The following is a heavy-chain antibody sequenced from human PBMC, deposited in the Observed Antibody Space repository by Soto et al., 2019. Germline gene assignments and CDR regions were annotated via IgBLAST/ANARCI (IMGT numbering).Heavy chain of an antibody. J-gene: IGHJ4*02. CDR3: AREEGGDVHDY. D-gene: IGHD3-10*02. CDR2: INHSGST. CDR1: GGSFSGYY. V-gene: IGHV4-34*01. Sequence: PSETLSLTCAVYGGSFSGYYWSWIRQPPGKGLEWIGEINHSGSTNYNPSLKSRVTISVDTSKNQFSLKLSSVTAADTAVYYCAREEGGDVHDYWGQGTLVTVSS.